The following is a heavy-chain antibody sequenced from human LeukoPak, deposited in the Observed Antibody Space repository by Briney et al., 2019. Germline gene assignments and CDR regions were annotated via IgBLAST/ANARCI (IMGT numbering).Heavy chain of an antibody. CDR1: GGSFSGYY. CDR2: INHSGST. Sequence: ADTPSLTCAVYGGSFSGYYWSWIPQPPGKGLEWIGEINHSGSTNYNPSLKSRVTISVDTSQNQCSLKLSSVTAADTAVYYCARESSYFPPDYWGQGTLVTVSS. V-gene: IGHV4-34*01. J-gene: IGHJ4*02. D-gene: IGHD6-19*01. CDR3: ARESSYFPPDY.